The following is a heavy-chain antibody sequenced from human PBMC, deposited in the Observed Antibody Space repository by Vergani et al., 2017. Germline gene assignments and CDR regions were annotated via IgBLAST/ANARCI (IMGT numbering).Heavy chain of an antibody. CDR1: GYSFTNYW. CDR2: IHPADSDT. Sequence: EVQLVQSGAEVKKPGESLKISCQISGYSFTNYWIGWVRQMPGKGLEWMGIIHPADSDTRYSPSFQDQVTISVDKSSSTAYLQRSSLRASDSAMYYCARLYGRDSSGSKYFDYWGQGTLVTVSS. J-gene: IGHJ4*02. V-gene: IGHV5-51*01. CDR3: ARLYGRDSSGSKYFDY. D-gene: IGHD3-22*01.